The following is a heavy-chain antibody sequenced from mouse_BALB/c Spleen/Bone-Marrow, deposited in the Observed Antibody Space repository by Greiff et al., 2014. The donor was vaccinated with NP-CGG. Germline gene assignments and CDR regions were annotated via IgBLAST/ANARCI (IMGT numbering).Heavy chain of an antibody. D-gene: IGHD1-2*01. CDR1: GVSLTSYG. J-gene: IGHJ4*01. Sequence: QVQLKESGPGLVGPSQSLSITCTVSGVSLTSYGLHWVRQPPGKGLGGLGVIWADGSTNYNSALMSRLSIRKDNSKSQVFLKVNILQTDDTAMYYCARITTATGAMDYWGQGTSVTVSS. V-gene: IGHV2-9*02. CDR2: IWADGST. CDR3: ARITTATGAMDY.